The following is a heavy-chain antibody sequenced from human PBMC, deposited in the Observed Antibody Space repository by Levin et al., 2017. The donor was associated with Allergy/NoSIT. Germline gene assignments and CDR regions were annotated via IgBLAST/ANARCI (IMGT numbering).Heavy chain of an antibody. J-gene: IGHJ3*02. V-gene: IGHV1-18*01. CDR2: ISAYNGNT. CDR3: ARIPTMIVVVTGGSGAFDI. CDR1: GYTFTSYG. D-gene: IGHD3-22*01. Sequence: GESLKISCKASGYTFTSYGISWVRQAPGQGLEWMGWISAYNGNTNYAQKLQGRVTMTTDTSTSTAYMELRSLRSDDTAVYYCARIPTMIVVVTGGSGAFDIWGQGTMVTVSS.